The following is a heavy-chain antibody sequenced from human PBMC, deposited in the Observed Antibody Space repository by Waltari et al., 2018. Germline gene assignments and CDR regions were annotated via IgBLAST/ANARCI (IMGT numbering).Heavy chain of an antibody. CDR1: GGSFSGYY. D-gene: IGHD2-15*01. CDR3: ARLGYCSGGSCYSIYYYYYGMDV. V-gene: IGHV4-34*01. Sequence: QVQLQQWGAGLLKPSETLSLTSAVSGGSFSGYYWSWIRKPEGKGLEWIGEINHSGSTNYNPSLKSRVTISVDTSKNQFSLKLSSVTAADTAVYYCARLGYCSGGSCYSIYYYYYGMDVWGQGTTVTVSS. CDR2: INHSGST. J-gene: IGHJ6*02.